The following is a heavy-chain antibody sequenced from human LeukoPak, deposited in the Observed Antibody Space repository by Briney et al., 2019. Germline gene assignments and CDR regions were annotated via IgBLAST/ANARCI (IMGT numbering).Heavy chain of an antibody. J-gene: IGHJ6*03. CDR2: INHSGST. V-gene: IGHV4-34*01. CDR3: ARGLGLRFLEWLMDYYYMDV. CDR1: GGSFSGYY. Sequence: SETLSLTCAVYGGSFSGYYWSWIRQPPGKGLEWIGEINHSGSTNYNPSLKSRVAISVDTSKNQFSLKLSSVTAADTAVYYCARGLGLRFLEWLMDYYYMDVWGKGTTVTVSS. D-gene: IGHD3-3*01.